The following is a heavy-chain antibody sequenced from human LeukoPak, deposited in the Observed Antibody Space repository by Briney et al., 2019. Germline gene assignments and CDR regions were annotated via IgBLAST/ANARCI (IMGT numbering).Heavy chain of an antibody. D-gene: IGHD1-14*01. CDR3: ARDRFPTGPIDY. CDR1: GFTFSSYA. CDR2: ISYDGSNK. V-gene: IGHV3-30-3*01. J-gene: IGHJ4*02. Sequence: GGSLRLSCAASGFTFSSYAMHWVRQAPGKGLQWEAVISYDGSNKYYADSVKGRFTISRDNSKNTLYLQMNSLRAEDTAVYYCARDRFPTGPIDYWGQGTLVTVSS.